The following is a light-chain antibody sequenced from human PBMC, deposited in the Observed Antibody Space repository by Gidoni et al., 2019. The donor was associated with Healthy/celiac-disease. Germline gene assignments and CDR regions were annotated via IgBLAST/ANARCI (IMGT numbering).Light chain of an antibody. Sequence: QSALTQPASVSGSPGQSITISCTGTSSDVGGYNYVSWYQQHPGKAPNLLIYYVSNRPSGVSTRFSCSTSCNTASPPISGLQAADEADYYCSSYTTSSTVVFGGGTKLTVL. V-gene: IGLV2-14*01. CDR3: SSYTTSSTVV. CDR1: SSDVGGYNY. CDR2: YVS. J-gene: IGLJ2*01.